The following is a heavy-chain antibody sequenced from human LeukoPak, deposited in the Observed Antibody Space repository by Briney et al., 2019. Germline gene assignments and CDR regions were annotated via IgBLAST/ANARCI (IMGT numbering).Heavy chain of an antibody. Sequence: PGGSLRLSCAAYGFTFSSYAMSWVRQAPGKGLEWVSAISSSGSSTYYADSVKGRFTISRDNSENTLYLQMNSLRAEDTAVYYCAKGSYGDYDYWGQGTLVTVSS. J-gene: IGHJ4*02. CDR3: AKGSYGDYDY. CDR2: ISSSGSST. CDR1: GFTFSSYA. V-gene: IGHV3-23*01. D-gene: IGHD4-17*01.